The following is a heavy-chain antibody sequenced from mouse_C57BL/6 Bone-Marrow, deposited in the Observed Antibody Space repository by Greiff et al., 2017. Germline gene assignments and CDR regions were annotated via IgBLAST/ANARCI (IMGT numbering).Heavy chain of an antibody. CDR3: ESPYGSENWYFDV. CDR1: GFTFSDYG. D-gene: IGHD1-1*01. J-gene: IGHJ1*03. Sequence: EVHLVESGGGLVKPGGSLKLSCAASGFTFSDYGMHWVRQAPEKGLEWVAYISSGGSTISYADSVTGRFTLSSDHATNTLFLQRTSLRSEDTAVYYWESPYGSENWYFDVWGKGTTVTVSS. CDR2: ISSGGSTI. V-gene: IGHV5-17*01.